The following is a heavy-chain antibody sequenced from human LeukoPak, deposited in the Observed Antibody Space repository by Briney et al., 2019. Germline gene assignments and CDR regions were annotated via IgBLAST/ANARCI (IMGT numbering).Heavy chain of an antibody. V-gene: IGHV4-39*01. J-gene: IGHJ4*02. CDR2: IYYSGST. CDR1: GGSISSSSYY. CDR3: ARLAAAGSYFDY. D-gene: IGHD6-13*01. Sequence: SETLSLTCTVSGGSISSSSYYWGWIRQPPGKGLEWIGSIYYSGSTHYNPSLKSRVTISVDTSKNQFSLKLSSVTAADTAVYYCARLAAAGSYFDYWGQGTLVTVSS.